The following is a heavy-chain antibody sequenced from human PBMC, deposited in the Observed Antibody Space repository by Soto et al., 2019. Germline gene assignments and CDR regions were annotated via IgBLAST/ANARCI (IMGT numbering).Heavy chain of an antibody. CDR1: GGSLSGYY. CDR3: TRTPDGSWPTWFDP. D-gene: IGHD6-13*01. J-gene: IGHJ5*02. V-gene: IGHV4-59*01. CDR2: IYSRGST. Sequence: PSETLSLTCTVSGGSLSGYYWSWIRQSPGKGLEWIGYIYSRGSTKYTPSLKSRVTISVETSKHQSSLKLSTVTAAATAVYYWTRTPDGSWPTWFDPWGQGAQVTVS.